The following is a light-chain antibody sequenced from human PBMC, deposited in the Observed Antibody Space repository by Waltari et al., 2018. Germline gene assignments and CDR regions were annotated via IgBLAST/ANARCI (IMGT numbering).Light chain of an antibody. V-gene: IGLV6-57*03. CDR3: QSYDSSNVV. Sequence: NFMLTQPHSVSESPGKTVTISCTRSSGSIPSNYVQWYQQRPGSAPTTVIYEDNQRPSGVPDRFSGSIDSSSNSASLTISGLKTEDEADYYCQSYDSSNVVFGGGTKLTVL. CDR1: SGSIPSNY. J-gene: IGLJ2*01. CDR2: EDN.